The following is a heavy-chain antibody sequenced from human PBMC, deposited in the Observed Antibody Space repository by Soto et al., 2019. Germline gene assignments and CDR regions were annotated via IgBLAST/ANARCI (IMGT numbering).Heavy chain of an antibody. J-gene: IGHJ1*01. Sequence: ASVKVSFKASAYTLTSYGISWVRQAPGQGLEWMGGFDPEDGETICAQKFQGRVTMTEDTSTDTAYMELSSLRSEDTAVYYCATDSPYYHDSSGYYYPHFQHCGQGTLVTVS. CDR1: AYTLTSYG. CDR3: ATDSPYYHDSSGYYYPHFQH. CDR2: FDPEDGET. D-gene: IGHD3-22*01. V-gene: IGHV1-24*01.